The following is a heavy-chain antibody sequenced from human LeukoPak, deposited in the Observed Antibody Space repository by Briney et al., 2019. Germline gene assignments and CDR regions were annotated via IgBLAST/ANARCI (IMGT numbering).Heavy chain of an antibody. CDR2: IIPIFGTA. Sequence: SVKVSCKASGGTFSSYAISWVRQAPGQGLEWMGGIIPIFGTANYAQKFQGRVTITADESTSTAYMELSSLRSEDTAVYYCARNGGVIGSGYYYYYYYMDVWGKGTTVTISS. J-gene: IGHJ6*03. CDR1: GGTFSSYA. D-gene: IGHD3-22*01. V-gene: IGHV1-69*13. CDR3: ARNGGVIGSGYYYYYYYMDV.